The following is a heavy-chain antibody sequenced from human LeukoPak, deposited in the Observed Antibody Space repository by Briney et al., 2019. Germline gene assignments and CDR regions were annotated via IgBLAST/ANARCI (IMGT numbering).Heavy chain of an antibody. V-gene: IGHV3-74*01. J-gene: IGHJ4*02. Sequence: PGGSLRLSCAASGFTFSSYWMHWVRQAPGKGLVWISRINTDGSITTYADSVKGRFTISRDNAKNTLYLQMNSLGAEDTAVYYCARGRLSSGWGLDYWGQGTLVTVSS. CDR1: GFTFSSYW. CDR3: ARGRLSSGWGLDY. D-gene: IGHD6-19*01. CDR2: INTDGSIT.